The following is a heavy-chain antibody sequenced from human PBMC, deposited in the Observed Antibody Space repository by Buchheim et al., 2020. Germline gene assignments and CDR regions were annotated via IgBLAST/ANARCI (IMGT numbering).Heavy chain of an antibody. CDR2: IWYDGSNK. CDR3: AREVPRIVVVPAAGMDV. D-gene: IGHD2-2*01. J-gene: IGHJ6*02. V-gene: IGHV3-33*01. CDR1: GFTFSSYG. Sequence: QVQLVESGGGVVQPGRSLRLSCAASGFTFSSYGMHWVRQAPGKGLEWVAVIWYDGSNKYYADSVKGRFTISRDNSKNTLYLQMNSLRAEDTAVYYCAREVPRIVVVPAAGMDVWGQGTT.